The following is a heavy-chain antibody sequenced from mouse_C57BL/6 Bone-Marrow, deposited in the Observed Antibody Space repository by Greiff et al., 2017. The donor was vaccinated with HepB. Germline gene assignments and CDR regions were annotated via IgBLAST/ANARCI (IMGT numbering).Heavy chain of an antibody. J-gene: IGHJ4*01. CDR3: ARMGGGDAMDY. D-gene: IGHD2-3*01. CDR1: GFTFSSYT. Sequence: EVQLVESGGGLVKPGGSLKLSCAASGFTFSSYTMSWVRQTPEKRMEWVATISGGGGNTYYPDSVKGRFTISRDNAKNTLYLQISSLRSEDTALYYCARMGGGDAMDYWGQGTSVTFSS. CDR2: ISGGGGNT. V-gene: IGHV5-9*01.